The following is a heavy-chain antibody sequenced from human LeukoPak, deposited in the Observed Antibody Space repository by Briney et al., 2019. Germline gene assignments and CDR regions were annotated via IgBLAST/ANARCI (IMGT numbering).Heavy chain of an antibody. CDR1: GASISSYY. CDR2: IYYSGST. CDR3: AKMGPVAGGIID. Sequence: SETLSLTCTVSGASISSYYWSWIRQPPGKGLEWIGYIYYSGSTNYNPSLKSRVSISVDRSKNHFSLRLSSVTAADTAVYYCAKMGPVAGGIIDWGQGTLVTVSS. V-gene: IGHV4-59*08. J-gene: IGHJ4*02. D-gene: IGHD6-13*01.